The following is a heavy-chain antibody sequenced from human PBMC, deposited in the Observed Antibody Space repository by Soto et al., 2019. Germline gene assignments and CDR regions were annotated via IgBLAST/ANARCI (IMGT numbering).Heavy chain of an antibody. V-gene: IGHV4-31*03. CDR2: IHYSGST. CDR3: AREKKRSHYYDSSGSYDYGMDV. J-gene: IGHJ6*01. CDR1: GGSISSGGYD. D-gene: IGHD3-22*01. Sequence: PAETLCLTCTVSGGSISSGGYDWSWIRQHPGKGRARPGYIHYSGSTYYNPSLKSRVTISVDTSKNQFSLKLSSVTAADTAVYYCAREKKRSHYYDSSGSYDYGMDVWGQGTTVTVSS.